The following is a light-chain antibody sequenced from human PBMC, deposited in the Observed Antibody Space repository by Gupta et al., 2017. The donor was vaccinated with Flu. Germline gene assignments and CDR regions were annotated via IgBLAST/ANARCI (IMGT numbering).Light chain of an antibody. CDR1: SFPRQY. V-gene: IGLV3-25*02. CDR2: KDT. J-gene: IGLJ1*01. CDR3: QSADTSGTLYV. Sequence: SYELTQPPSVSVSPGQPARITCSGDSFPRQYAYWYQQRPGQAPVLVIYKDTERPLGIPERFSGSTSGTTVTLTIRGVQAEDEADYYCQSADTSGTLYVFGSGTRVTVL.